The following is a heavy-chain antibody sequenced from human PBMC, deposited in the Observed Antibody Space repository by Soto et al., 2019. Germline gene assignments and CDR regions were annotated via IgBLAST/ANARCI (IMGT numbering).Heavy chain of an antibody. CDR1: GGSISSYY. D-gene: IGHD6-13*01. CDR3: ARETAAVPSVWFDP. CDR2: IYYSGST. J-gene: IGHJ5*02. Sequence: PSETLSLTCTVSGGSISSYYWSWIRQPPGKGLEWIGYIYYSGSTNYNPSLKSRVTISVDTSKNQFSLKLSSVTAADTAVYYCARETAAVPSVWFDPSGQGTLVTVSS. V-gene: IGHV4-59*01.